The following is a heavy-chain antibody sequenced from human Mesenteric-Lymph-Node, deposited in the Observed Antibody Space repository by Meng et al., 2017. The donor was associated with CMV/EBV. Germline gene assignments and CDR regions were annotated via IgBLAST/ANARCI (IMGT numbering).Heavy chain of an antibody. D-gene: IGHD1-14*01. V-gene: IGHV4-59*01. CDR2: IYYSGST. Sequence: VSGGSISTYYWSWLRQPPGKGLEWIGYIYYSGSTNYNPSLKSRVTISVDTSKNQFSLRLSSVTAADTAVYYCARDVGIESTPGWFDPWGQGTLVTVSS. J-gene: IGHJ5*02. CDR1: GGSISTYY. CDR3: ARDVGIESTPGWFDP.